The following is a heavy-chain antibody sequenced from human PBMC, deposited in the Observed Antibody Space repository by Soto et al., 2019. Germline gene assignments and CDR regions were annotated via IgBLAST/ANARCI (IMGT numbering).Heavy chain of an antibody. D-gene: IGHD3-10*01. J-gene: IGHJ5*02. CDR1: GFTFSSYS. Sequence: EVQLTESGGGLVQPGGSLRLSCAASGFTFSSYSMTWVRQAPGKGLEWVSGISDSGGNTWYADSVKGRFTISRDNSKNTLCLQMNSLRAEDTAVYFCSKWWGFGDAWGQGTLVTVSS. CDR3: SKWWGFGDA. V-gene: IGHV3-23*01. CDR2: ISDSGGNT.